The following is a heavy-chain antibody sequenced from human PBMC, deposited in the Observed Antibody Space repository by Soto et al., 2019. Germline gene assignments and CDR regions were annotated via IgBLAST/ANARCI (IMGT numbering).Heavy chain of an antibody. Sequence: SETLSLTCAVYGGSFSGYYWSWIRQPPGKGLEWIGEINHSGSTNYNPSLKSRVTISVDTSKNQFSLKLSSVTAADTAVYYCARGWHGDEIDYWGQGTLVTVSS. J-gene: IGHJ4*02. CDR2: INHSGST. CDR3: ARGWHGDEIDY. D-gene: IGHD4-17*01. V-gene: IGHV4-34*01. CDR1: GGSFSGYY.